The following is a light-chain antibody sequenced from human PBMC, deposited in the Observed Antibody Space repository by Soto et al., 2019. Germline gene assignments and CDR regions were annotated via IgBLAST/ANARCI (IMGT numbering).Light chain of an antibody. V-gene: IGKV1-33*01. CDR1: QDITNY. J-gene: IGKJ1*01. Sequence: DIQITQSTSSLSASVGDRFTITCLSSQDITNYLNWFQHKPGKAPKLLICDASNLETGVPSRFSGRGSGTDFSLTISSLHPEDVATYYCQQVDCYPRPFGRVSKVAIK. CDR2: DAS. CDR3: QQVDCYPRP.